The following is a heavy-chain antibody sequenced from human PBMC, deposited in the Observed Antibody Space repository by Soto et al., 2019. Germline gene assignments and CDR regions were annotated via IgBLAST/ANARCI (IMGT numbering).Heavy chain of an antibody. CDR1: GATFSGYA. CDR2: IVPIFETL. V-gene: IGHV1-69*18. D-gene: IGHD3-3*02. Sequence: QVQLVQSGAEVKKPGSSVKVSCKASGATFSGYAINWVRQAPGQGLEWLGRIVPIFETLNYAERFQGRVAITAGQAQNTVYIEATNLTHEDKAVDFCVVIGYGAISNPRSLDLLGQGAPVTVPS. J-gene: IGHJ4*02. CDR3: VVIGYGAISNPRSLDL.